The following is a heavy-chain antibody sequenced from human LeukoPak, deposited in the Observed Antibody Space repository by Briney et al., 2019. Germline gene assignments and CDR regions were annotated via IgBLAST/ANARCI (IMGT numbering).Heavy chain of an antibody. D-gene: IGHD1-1*01. V-gene: IGHV3-48*01. CDR3: ARDTNGDAFDI. CDR2: ISSGSSTI. CDR1: GFTFSDHY. J-gene: IGHJ3*02. Sequence: GGSLRLSCAASGFTFSDHYMDWVRQAPGRGLEWVSCISSGSSTIFYADSVKGRFTISRDNAKTSLYLQMNSLRAEDTAVYYCARDTNGDAFDIWGQGTMVTVSS.